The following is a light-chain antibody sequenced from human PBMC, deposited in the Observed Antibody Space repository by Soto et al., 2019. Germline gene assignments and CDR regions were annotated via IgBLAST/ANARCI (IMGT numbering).Light chain of an antibody. Sequence: QSVLTQPPSASGTPGQRVTLSCSGSTSNIGSDTVNWYQQLPGTAPKLLIYRNTQRPSGVPDRFSGSKSGASASLAISGLQSEDEADYYCASWDDSLDVVVFGGGTKLTVL. CDR2: RNT. V-gene: IGLV1-44*01. CDR3: ASWDDSLDVVV. J-gene: IGLJ2*01. CDR1: TSNIGSDT.